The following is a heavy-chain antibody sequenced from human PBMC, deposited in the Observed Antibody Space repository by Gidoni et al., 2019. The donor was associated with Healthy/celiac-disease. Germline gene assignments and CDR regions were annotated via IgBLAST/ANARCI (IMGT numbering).Heavy chain of an antibody. Sequence: QVQLQQWGAGLLKPSETLSLTCAVYGGSFSGYYWSWIRQPPGKGLEWIGEINHSGSTNYNPSLKSRVTISVDTSKNQFSLKLSSVTAADTAVYYCARGVWYGDYAPYFDYWGQGTLVTVSS. CDR3: ARGVWYGDYAPYFDY. D-gene: IGHD4-17*01. CDR2: INHSGST. V-gene: IGHV4-34*01. J-gene: IGHJ4*02. CDR1: GGSFSGYY.